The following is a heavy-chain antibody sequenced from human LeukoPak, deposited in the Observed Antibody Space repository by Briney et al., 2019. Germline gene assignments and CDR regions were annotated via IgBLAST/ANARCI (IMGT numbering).Heavy chain of an antibody. CDR1: GYSFTTNW. CDR3: ARRSYDSSVYYRYMYYFDY. D-gene: IGHD3-22*01. Sequence: GESLKISGKGSGYSFTTNWIGWVRQMPGKGLEWMGIIYPGDSDTRYSPSFQGQVTISVDKSISTAYLQWSSLKASDTAMYYCARRSYDSSVYYRYMYYFDYWGQGTLVTVSS. J-gene: IGHJ4*02. V-gene: IGHV5-51*01. CDR2: IYPGDSDT.